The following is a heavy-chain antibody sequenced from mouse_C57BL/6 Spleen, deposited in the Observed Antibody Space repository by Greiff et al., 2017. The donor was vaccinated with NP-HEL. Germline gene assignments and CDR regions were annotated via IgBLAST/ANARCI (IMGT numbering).Heavy chain of an antibody. J-gene: IGHJ2*01. Sequence: QVQLQQSGAELVKPGASVKMSCKASGYTFTSYWITWVKQRPGQGLEWIGDIYPGSGSTNYNEKFKSKATLTVDTSSSTAYMQLSSLTSEDAAVYYCARSDLRVDYWGQGTTLTVSS. V-gene: IGHV1-55*01. CDR2: IYPGSGST. CDR1: GYTFTSYW. D-gene: IGHD3-1*01. CDR3: ARSDLRVDY.